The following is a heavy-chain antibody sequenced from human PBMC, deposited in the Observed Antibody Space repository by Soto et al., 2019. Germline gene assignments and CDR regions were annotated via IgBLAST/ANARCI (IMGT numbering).Heavy chain of an antibody. Sequence: QVQLHESGPGLVKPSETLSLTCTVSGGSVRSYYWSWLRQPPGKGLEWIGCIFYTGSTNYNPSLKSRATLSGDTSKNQLSLRLSSVTAADTAVYYCARHYNNYETSGYDYWGQGTLVTVSS. D-gene: IGHD3-22*01. V-gene: IGHV4-59*02. CDR2: IFYTGST. J-gene: IGHJ4*02. CDR3: ARHYNNYETSGYDY. CDR1: GGSVRSYY.